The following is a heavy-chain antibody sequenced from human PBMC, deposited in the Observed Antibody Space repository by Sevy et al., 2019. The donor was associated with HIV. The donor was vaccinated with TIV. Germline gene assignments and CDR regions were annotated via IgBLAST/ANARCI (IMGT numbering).Heavy chain of an antibody. Sequence: GGSLRLSCAASGFSFSNYWMHWVRQAPGKGVEWVANIKQDESESYYVASVKGRFTISRDNAKNSVYLEMNSLRPDDTAIYYCAKGNSGSFDYWGQGTLVTVSS. CDR2: IKQDESES. CDR3: AKGNSGSFDY. D-gene: IGHD3-10*01. V-gene: IGHV3-7*01. CDR1: GFSFSNYW. J-gene: IGHJ4*02.